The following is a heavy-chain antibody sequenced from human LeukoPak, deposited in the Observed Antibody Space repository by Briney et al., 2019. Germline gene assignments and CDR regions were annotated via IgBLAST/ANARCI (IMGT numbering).Heavy chain of an antibody. J-gene: IGHJ4*02. D-gene: IGHD3-22*01. CDR2: IWYDGSIK. V-gene: IGHV3-33*01. Sequence: GGSLRLSCAASGFTFSSYGMHWVRQAPGKGLEWVAVIWYDGSIKYYADSVKGRFTIPRDNSKNTLYLQMNSLRAEDTAVYYCAREDYYDSSGLDWGQGTLVTVSS. CDR3: AREDYYDSSGLD. CDR1: GFTFSSYG.